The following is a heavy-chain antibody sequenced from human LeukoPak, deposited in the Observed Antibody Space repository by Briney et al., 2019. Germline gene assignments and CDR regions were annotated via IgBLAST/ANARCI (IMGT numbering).Heavy chain of an antibody. Sequence: PGGSLRLSCAASGFTFSSYSMNWVRQAPGKGLEWVSSISSSSSYIYYADSVKGRFTISRDNAKNSLYLQMNSLRAEDPAVYYCARDRWYYYGSGPYCYYGRDVWGKGTTVTVSS. CDR1: GFTFSSYS. J-gene: IGHJ6*04. D-gene: IGHD3-10*01. CDR2: ISSSSSYI. V-gene: IGHV3-21*01. CDR3: ARDRWYYYGSGPYCYYGRDV.